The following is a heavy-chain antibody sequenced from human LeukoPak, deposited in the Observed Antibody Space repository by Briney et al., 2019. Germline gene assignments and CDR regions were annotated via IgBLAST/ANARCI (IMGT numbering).Heavy chain of an antibody. CDR3: ARDVDYANPRHDY. CDR1: GFTFSSYG. V-gene: IGHV3-30*03. J-gene: IGHJ4*02. Sequence: GGSLRLSCATSGFTFSSYGMHWVRQVSGKGLEWVAVISYDAKSNYHVDSVKGRFTISRDNAKNSLYLQMNSLRAEDTAVYYCARDVDYANPRHDYWGQGTLVTVSS. D-gene: IGHD4/OR15-4a*01. CDR2: ISYDAKSN.